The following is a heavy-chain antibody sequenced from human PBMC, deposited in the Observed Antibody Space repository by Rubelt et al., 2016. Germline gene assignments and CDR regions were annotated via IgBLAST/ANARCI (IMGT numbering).Heavy chain of an antibody. CDR2: INPSGGST. CDR3: STADSSSWYDATDT. V-gene: IGHV1-46*01. CDR1: GYTFTSYY. J-gene: IGHJ3*02. D-gene: IGHD6-13*01. Sequence: QVQLVQSGAEVKKPGASVKVSCKASGYTFTSYYMHWVRQAPGQGLEWMGIINPSGGSTGYAQNFQGRLIMTEDTSTDTAYMELSRLTSADTAVYYCSTADSSSWYDATDTWGQGTMVTVSS.